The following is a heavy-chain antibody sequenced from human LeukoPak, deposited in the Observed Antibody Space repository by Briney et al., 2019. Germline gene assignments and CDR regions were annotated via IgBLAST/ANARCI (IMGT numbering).Heavy chain of an antibody. Sequence: ASVTLSCKPSGYTFTIYDINCVRQATGQRLEWMGWMNPNSGNTGYAQKFQDKVTMTRNTSISTAYMELSSLRSEDTAVYYCASVKHGGDAFDIWGQGTMVTVSS. D-gene: IGHD3-10*01. CDR1: GYTFTIYD. V-gene: IGHV1-8*01. CDR3: ASVKHGGDAFDI. CDR2: MNPNSGNT. J-gene: IGHJ3*02.